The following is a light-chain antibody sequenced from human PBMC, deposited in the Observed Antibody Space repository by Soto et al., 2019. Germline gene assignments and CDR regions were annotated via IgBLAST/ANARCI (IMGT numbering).Light chain of an antibody. J-gene: IGKJ4*01. CDR1: QSVGTY. CDR2: DSS. Sequence: EIVLTQSPATLSLSPGERATLSCRASQSVGTYFAWYQQKPGQAPRLLIYDSSNRATGIPARFSGSGSGTDFTLSFCSLEPEDFAVYYCQQRSDWPSTFGGGTKVEIK. V-gene: IGKV3-11*01. CDR3: QQRSDWPST.